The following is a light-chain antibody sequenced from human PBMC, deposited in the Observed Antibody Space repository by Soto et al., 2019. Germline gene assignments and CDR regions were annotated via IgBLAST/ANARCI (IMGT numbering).Light chain of an antibody. CDR1: SSDVGAYKY. V-gene: IGLV2-8*01. CDR3: SSYAGTNNV. Sequence: QSALTQPPSASGSLGQSVTISCDGTSSDVGAYKYVSWYQQHPGKAPKLIIFEVTERPSGVPDRFSGSKSGNTASLTVSGLQTEDEADYYCSSYAGTNNVFGTGTKLTVL. CDR2: EVT. J-gene: IGLJ1*01.